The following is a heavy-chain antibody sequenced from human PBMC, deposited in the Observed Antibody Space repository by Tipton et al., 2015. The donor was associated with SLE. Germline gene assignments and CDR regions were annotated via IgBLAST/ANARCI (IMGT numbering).Heavy chain of an antibody. J-gene: IGHJ4*02. CDR2: IYTSGST. CDR1: GGSISSGSYY. CDR3: ARGPANRNYFDY. D-gene: IGHD1-14*01. V-gene: IGHV4-61*02. Sequence: TLSLTCTVSGGSISSGSYYWSWIRQPAGKGLEWIGRIYTSGSTNYNPSLKSRVTISVDTSKNQFSLKLSSVTAADTAVYYCARGPANRNYFDYWGQGTLVTVSS.